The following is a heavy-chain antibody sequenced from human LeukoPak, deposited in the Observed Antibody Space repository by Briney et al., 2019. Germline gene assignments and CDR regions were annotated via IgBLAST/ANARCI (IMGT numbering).Heavy chain of an antibody. D-gene: IGHD6-19*01. CDR3: ARDAALYSSGWYFFGNTPDY. J-gene: IGHJ4*02. CDR2: INPSGGST. V-gene: IGHV1-46*01. CDR1: GYTFTSYY. Sequence: GASVKVSCKASGYTFTSYYMHWVRQAPGQGLEWMGIINPSGGSTSYAQKFQGRVTMTRDTSTSTVYMELSSLRSEDTAVYYCARDAALYSSGWYFFGNTPDYWGQGTLVTVSS.